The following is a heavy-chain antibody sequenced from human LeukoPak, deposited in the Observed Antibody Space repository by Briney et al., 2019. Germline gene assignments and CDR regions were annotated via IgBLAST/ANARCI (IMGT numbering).Heavy chain of an antibody. Sequence: TASETLSLTCAVYGGSFSGYYWSWIRQPPGQGLEWIGEINHSGSTNYNPSLKSRVTISVDTSKNQFSLKLSSVTAADTAVYYCARGRNDGYYFDYWGQGTLVTVSS. CDR2: INHSGST. D-gene: IGHD5-24*01. CDR1: GGSFSGYY. CDR3: ARGRNDGYYFDY. J-gene: IGHJ4*02. V-gene: IGHV4-34*01.